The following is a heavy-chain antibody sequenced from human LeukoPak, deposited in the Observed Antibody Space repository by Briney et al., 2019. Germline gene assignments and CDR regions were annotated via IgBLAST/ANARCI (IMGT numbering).Heavy chain of an antibody. D-gene: IGHD2-21*02. CDR3: ARFCGGDCYSAVHAFDI. CDR1: GASISSGNW. J-gene: IGHJ3*02. V-gene: IGHV4-4*02. CDR2: IYQGGST. Sequence: PSGTLSLTCAVSGASISSGNWWSWVRQPPGKGLEWIGEIYQGGSTNSNPSLKSRVTISLDKSKNQFSLKLSSVTAADTAVYYCARFCGGDCYSAVHAFDIWGQGTMVTVSS.